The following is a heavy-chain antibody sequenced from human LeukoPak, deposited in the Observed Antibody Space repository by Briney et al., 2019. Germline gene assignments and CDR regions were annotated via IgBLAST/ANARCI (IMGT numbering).Heavy chain of an antibody. D-gene: IGHD1-1*01. V-gene: IGHV1-69*04. J-gene: IGHJ4*02. CDR1: GGTFSSYA. CDR3: AKKGQADDNGKPD. Sequence: SVKVSCKASGGTFSSYAISWVRQAPGQGLEWMGRIIPILGIANYAQKFQGRVTITADKSTSTAYMELSSLRSEDTAVYYCAKKGQADDNGKPDWGQGTLVTVSS. CDR2: IIPILGIA.